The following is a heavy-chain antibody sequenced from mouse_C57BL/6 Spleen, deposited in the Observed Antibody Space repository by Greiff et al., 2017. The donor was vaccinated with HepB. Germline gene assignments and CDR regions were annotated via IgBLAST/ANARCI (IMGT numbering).Heavy chain of an antibody. J-gene: IGHJ2*01. CDR2: IWSGGRT. V-gene: IGHV2-2*01. CDR1: GFSFTSYG. Sequence: QVQLQQSGPGLVQPSQSLSITCTVSGFSFTSYGVHWVRQSPGKGLEWLGVIWSGGRTDYNAAFISRLSISKDYSKSQVFFKMNSLQADDTAIYYCARNYDGYDGGRYFDYWGQGTTLTVSS. D-gene: IGHD2-3*01. CDR3: ARNYDGYDGGRYFDY.